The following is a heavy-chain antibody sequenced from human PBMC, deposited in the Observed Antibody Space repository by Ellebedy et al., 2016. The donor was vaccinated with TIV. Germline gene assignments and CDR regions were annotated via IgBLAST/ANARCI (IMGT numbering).Heavy chain of an antibody. D-gene: IGHD2-15*01. V-gene: IGHV3-23*01. CDR1: GFTFHNYA. Sequence: PGGSLRLSCAASGFTFHNYAMSWVRQAPGRGLEWVSAISGGGGDYTHYSDAVKGRFTISRDNSKNTLYLQMNSLRADDTAVYYCAKVAGFCSGGSCYSDYWGQGTLVTVSS. J-gene: IGHJ4*02. CDR2: ISGGGGDYT. CDR3: AKVAGFCSGGSCYSDY.